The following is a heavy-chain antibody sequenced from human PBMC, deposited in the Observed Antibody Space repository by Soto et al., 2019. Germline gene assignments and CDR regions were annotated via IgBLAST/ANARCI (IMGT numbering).Heavy chain of an antibody. V-gene: IGHV1-18*01. CDR1: GYTFTSYG. CDR2: ISAYNGNT. D-gene: IGHD3-3*01. CDR3: ARGRSHYDFWSALKNRGYYYYYIDV. Sequence: GASVKVSCKASGYTFTSYGISWVRQAPGQGLEWMGWISAYNGNTNYAQKLQGRVTMTTDTSTSTAYMELRSLRSDDTAVYYCARGRSHYDFWSALKNRGYYYYYIDVRAKRTTVTVSS. J-gene: IGHJ6*03.